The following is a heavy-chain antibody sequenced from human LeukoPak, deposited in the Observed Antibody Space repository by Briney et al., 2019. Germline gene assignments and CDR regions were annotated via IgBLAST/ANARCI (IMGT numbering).Heavy chain of an antibody. V-gene: IGHV4-59*01. Sequence: KPSETLSLTCTVSGGSISSYYWSWIRQPPGKGLEWIGYIYYSGSTNYNPSLKSQVTISVDTSKNQFSLKLSSVTAADTAVYYCARDSLEYLGYMDVWGKGTTVTVSS. CDR2: IYYSGST. CDR3: ARDSLEYLGYMDV. D-gene: IGHD2-2*02. CDR1: GGSISSYY. J-gene: IGHJ6*03.